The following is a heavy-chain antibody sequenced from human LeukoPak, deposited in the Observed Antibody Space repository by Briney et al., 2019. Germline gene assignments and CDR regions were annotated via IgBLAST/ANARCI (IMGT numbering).Heavy chain of an antibody. D-gene: IGHD3-10*01. CDR1: GFTFGDYV. J-gene: IGHJ4*02. Sequence: GGSLRLSCEGPGFTFGDYVMSWVRQAPGKGLEWLAYISGSSETIYYADSVRGRFTVSRDNTRQSVYLQMNSLRGEDTAVYYCSTSGWGRYSQDYWGQGTLVTVSA. CDR2: ISGSSETI. CDR3: STSGWGRYSQDY. V-gene: IGHV3-11*04.